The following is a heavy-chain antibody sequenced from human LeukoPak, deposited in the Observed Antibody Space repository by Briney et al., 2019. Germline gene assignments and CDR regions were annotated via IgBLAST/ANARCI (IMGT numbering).Heavy chain of an antibody. CDR2: IWLDGTNT. D-gene: IGHD1-26*01. Sequence: GGSLRLSCAASGFTFSSYVMHWVRQAPGKGLEWVALIWLDGTNTYYADSVKGRFTISRDNSENTLYLQMNSLRAEDTAVYYCGKAKSGSYYDAFDIWGQGTMVTVSS. CDR3: GKAKSGSYYDAFDI. CDR1: GFTFSSYV. J-gene: IGHJ3*02. V-gene: IGHV3-33*06.